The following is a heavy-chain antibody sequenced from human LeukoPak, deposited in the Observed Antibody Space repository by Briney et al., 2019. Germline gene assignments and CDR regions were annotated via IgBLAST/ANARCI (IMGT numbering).Heavy chain of an antibody. CDR1: EFTFSNAW. J-gene: IGHJ4*02. V-gene: IGHV3-15*01. D-gene: IGHD1-26*01. CDR3: TTDQRSYKPLDY. CDR2: IKSKTDGGTT. Sequence: PGGSLRLSCAASEFTFSNAWMSWVRQAPGKGLEWVGRIKSKTDGGTTDYAAPVKGRFTISRDDSKNTLYLQMNSLKTEDTAVYYCTTDQRSYKPLDYWGQGTLVTVSS.